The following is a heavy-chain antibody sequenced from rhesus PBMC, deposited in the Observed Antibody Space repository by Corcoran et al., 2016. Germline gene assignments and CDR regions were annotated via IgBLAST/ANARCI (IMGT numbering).Heavy chain of an antibody. J-gene: IGHJ3*01. Sequence: EVQLVQSGAAVTRPGESLKISCKTSGYSFTRSLTRWVRHMPGQGRECGGGIDPSDSENRATPARQGQVTISADKSNSHTYLQWSSLKAADSATYYCARGSGWYSRDAFDFWGQGLRVTVSS. CDR3: ARGSGWYSRDAFDF. CDR1: GYSFTRSL. CDR2: IDPSDSEN. V-gene: IGHV5-2*01. D-gene: IGHD6-31*01.